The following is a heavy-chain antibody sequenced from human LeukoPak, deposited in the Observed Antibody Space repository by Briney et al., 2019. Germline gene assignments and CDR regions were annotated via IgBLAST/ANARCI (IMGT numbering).Heavy chain of an antibody. J-gene: IGHJ4*02. V-gene: IGHV3-11*01. CDR3: ARDGDRADIVVVPAAKLDY. D-gene: IGHD2-2*01. Sequence: GGSLRLSCAASGFTFSDYYMSWTRQAPGKGLEWVSYINSSGSTIYYADSVKGRFTISRDNAKNSLYLQMNSLRAEDTAVYYCARDGDRADIVVVPAAKLDYWGQGTLVTVSS. CDR1: GFTFSDYY. CDR2: INSSGSTI.